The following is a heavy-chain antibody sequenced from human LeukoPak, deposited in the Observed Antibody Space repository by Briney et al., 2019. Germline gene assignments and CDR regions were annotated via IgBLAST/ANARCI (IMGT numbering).Heavy chain of an antibody. D-gene: IGHD3-10*01. CDR1: GFTFSRYW. J-gene: IGHJ4*02. CDR2: ISGEGSTT. Sequence: GGSLRLSCAASGFTFSRYWMSWIRQAPGKGLEWVSRISGEGSTTSYADSVRGRFTISRDNAKNTLYLQMRSLRADDTAIYYCNVRWGPNFDYWGQGSLVSVSP. V-gene: IGHV3-74*01. CDR3: NVRWGPNFDY.